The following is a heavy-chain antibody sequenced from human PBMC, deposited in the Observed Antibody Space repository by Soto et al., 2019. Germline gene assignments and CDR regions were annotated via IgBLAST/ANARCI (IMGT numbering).Heavy chain of an antibody. CDR2: IRWNSGMI. D-gene: IGHD6-19*01. V-gene: IGHV3-9*01. CDR3: ARGHSSSLDYFDY. Sequence: PGGSLRLSCEASGFTFDDYAIHWVRQAPGKGLEWVSGIRWNSGMIGYADSVKGRFTISRDNAANSLYLEMNSLRAEDTALYYCARGHSSSLDYFDYWGQGTLVTVSS. J-gene: IGHJ4*02. CDR1: GFTFDDYA.